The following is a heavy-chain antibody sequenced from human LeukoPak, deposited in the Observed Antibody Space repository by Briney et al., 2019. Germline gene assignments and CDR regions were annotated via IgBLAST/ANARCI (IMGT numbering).Heavy chain of an antibody. D-gene: IGHD4-23*01. CDR3: ARAPQPSEFTTVVTHPLDY. V-gene: IGHV7-4-1*02. J-gene: IGHJ4*02. CDR1: GYTFTSYA. CDR2: INTNTGNP. Sequence: ASVTVSFTASGYTFTSYAMNWVRQAPGQGLEWMGWINTNTGNPTYAQGFTGRFVFSLDTSVSTAYLQISSLKAEDTAVYYCARAPQPSEFTTVVTHPLDYWGQGTLVTVSS.